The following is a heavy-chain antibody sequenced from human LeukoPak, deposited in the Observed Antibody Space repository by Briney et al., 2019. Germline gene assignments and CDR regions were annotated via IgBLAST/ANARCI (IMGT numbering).Heavy chain of an antibody. D-gene: IGHD2-15*01. CDR2: INHSGST. J-gene: IGHJ4*02. V-gene: IGHV4-34*01. CDR1: GGSFSGYY. CDR3: AREGYCSGTNCPVEY. Sequence: SETLSLTCAVYGGSFSGYYWSWIRQPPGKGLEWIGEINHSGSTNYNPSLKSRVTISVDTSKNQFSLKLSSVTAADTAVYYCAREGYCSGTNCPVEYWGQGTLVTVSS.